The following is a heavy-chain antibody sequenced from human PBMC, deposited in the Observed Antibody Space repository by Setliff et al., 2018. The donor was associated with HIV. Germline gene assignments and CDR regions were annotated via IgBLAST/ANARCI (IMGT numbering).Heavy chain of an antibody. V-gene: IGHV4-59*08. CDR3: VRHAGARIGISDAFDI. CDR2: ISNVGHT. J-gene: IGHJ3*02. D-gene: IGHD1-20*01. CDR1: RGSISSFH. Sequence: SETLSLTCTVSRGSISSFHWSWIRRPPGMGLEWIGYISNVGHTNCIPSLKSRVTISMDTSKDQFSLRLTSETAADTAVYYCVRHAGARIGISDAFDIWGQGSMVTVSS.